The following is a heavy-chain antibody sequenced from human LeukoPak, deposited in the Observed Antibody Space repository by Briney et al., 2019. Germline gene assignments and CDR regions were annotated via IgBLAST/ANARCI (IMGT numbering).Heavy chain of an antibody. J-gene: IGHJ4*02. CDR3: ARAIYGSGSYYQNAPGY. V-gene: IGHV1-2*06. D-gene: IGHD3-10*01. Sequence: ASLKVSCKASGYTFTGYYMHWVRQAPGQGLEWMGRINPNSGGTNYAQKFQGRVTMTRDTSISTAYMELSRLRSDDTAVYYCARAIYGSGSYYQNAPGYWGQGTLVTVSS. CDR1: GYTFTGYY. CDR2: INPNSGGT.